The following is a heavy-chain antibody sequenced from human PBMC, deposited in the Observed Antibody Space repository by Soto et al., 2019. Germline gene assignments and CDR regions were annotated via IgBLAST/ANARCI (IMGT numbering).Heavy chain of an antibody. CDR2: IIPIFGTA. V-gene: IGHV1-69*12. CDR3: ARRDYDFWSGYPPANNWFDP. J-gene: IGHJ5*02. D-gene: IGHD3-3*01. Sequence: QVQLVQSGAEVKKPGSSVKVSCKASGGTFSSYAISWVRQAPGQGLEWMGGIIPIFGTANYAQKFQGRVTITADESPSTAYMELSSLRSEDTAVYYCARRDYDFWSGYPPANNWFDPWGQGTLVTVSS. CDR1: GGTFSSYA.